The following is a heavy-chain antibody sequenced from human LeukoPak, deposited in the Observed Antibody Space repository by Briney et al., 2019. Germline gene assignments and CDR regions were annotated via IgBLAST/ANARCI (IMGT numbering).Heavy chain of an antibody. J-gene: IGHJ3*02. Sequence: SETLSLTCTVSGGSISSYYWSWIRQPPGKGLEWIGYIYYSGSTNYNPSLKSRVTISVDTSKNQFSLKLSSVTAADTAVYYCARVRGRYFDWLLADDASDIWGQGTMVTVSS. CDR2: IYYSGST. CDR1: GGSISSYY. D-gene: IGHD3-9*01. V-gene: IGHV4-59*01. CDR3: ARVRGRYFDWLLADDASDI.